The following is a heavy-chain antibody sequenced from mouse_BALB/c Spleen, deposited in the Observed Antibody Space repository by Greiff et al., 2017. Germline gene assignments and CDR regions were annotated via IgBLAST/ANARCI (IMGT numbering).Heavy chain of an antibody. CDR3: ARVYYRYEYYAMDY. CDR2: ISDGGSYT. J-gene: IGHJ4*01. CDR1: GFTFSDYY. Sequence: DVMLVESGGGLVKPGGSLKLSCAASGFTFSDYYMYWVRQTPEKRLEWVATISDGGSYTYYPDSVKGRFTISRDNAKNNLYLQMSSLKSEDTAMYYCARVYYRYEYYAMDYWGQGTSVTVSS. D-gene: IGHD2-14*01. V-gene: IGHV5-4*02.